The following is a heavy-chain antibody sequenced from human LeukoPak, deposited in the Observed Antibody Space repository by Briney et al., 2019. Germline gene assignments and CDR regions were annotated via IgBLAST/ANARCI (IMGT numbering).Heavy chain of an antibody. CDR2: INPNSGGT. V-gene: IGHV1-2*02. Sequence: ASVKVSCKASGYTFTGYYMHWVRQAPGQGLEWMGWINPNSGGTNYAQKFQGRVTMTRDTSISTAYMELSRLRSDDTAVYYCARGTAPHHYYYYYMDVWGKGTTVTVSS. CDR1: GYTFTGYY. CDR3: ARGTAPHHYYYYYMDV. J-gene: IGHJ6*03.